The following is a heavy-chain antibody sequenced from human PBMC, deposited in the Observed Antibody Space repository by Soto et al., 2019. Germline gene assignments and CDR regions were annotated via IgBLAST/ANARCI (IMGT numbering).Heavy chain of an antibody. CDR1: GGSFSGYY. Sequence: QVQLQQWGAGLLKPSETLSLTCAIYGGSFSGYYWSWIRQPPGMGLEWIGEVDQSGSSNYNPSLQSRVTISGDTSKNQFSLKLNSVTAADTAVYYCARDRQRGYCTGGSCCSYFDYWGQGALVIVSS. CDR2: VDQSGSS. J-gene: IGHJ4*02. V-gene: IGHV4-34*01. CDR3: ARDRQRGYCTGGSCCSYFDY. D-gene: IGHD2-15*01.